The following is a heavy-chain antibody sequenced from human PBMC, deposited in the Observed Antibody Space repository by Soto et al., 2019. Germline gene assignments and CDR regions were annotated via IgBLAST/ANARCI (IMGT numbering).Heavy chain of an antibody. CDR2: INHSGST. D-gene: IGHD3-3*01. J-gene: IGHJ6*02. V-gene: IGHV4-34*01. CDR1: GGSFSGYY. Sequence: KSSETLSLTCAVYGGSFSGYYWSWIRQPPGKGLEWIGEINHSGSTNYNPSLKSRVTISVDTSKNQFSLKLSSVTAADTAVYYCARFRAYYDFWSGYYSAHYGMDVWGQGTTVTVSS. CDR3: ARFRAYYDFWSGYYSAHYGMDV.